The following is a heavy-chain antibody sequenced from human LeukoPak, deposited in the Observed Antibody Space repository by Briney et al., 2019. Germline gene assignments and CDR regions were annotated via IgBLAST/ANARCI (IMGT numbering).Heavy chain of an antibody. D-gene: IGHD1-26*01. CDR3: ARVLFGPSGSYRDYYYYYMDV. CDR1: GFTFSSYW. V-gene: IGHV3-7*03. J-gene: IGHJ6*03. CDR2: IKQDGSEK. Sequence: PGGSLRLSCAASGFTFSSYWMTWVRQAPGKGLEWVANIKQDGSEKYYVDSVKGRFTISRDNAKNSLYLQMNSLRAEDTAVYYCARVLFGPSGSYRDYYYYYMDVWGKGTTVTISS.